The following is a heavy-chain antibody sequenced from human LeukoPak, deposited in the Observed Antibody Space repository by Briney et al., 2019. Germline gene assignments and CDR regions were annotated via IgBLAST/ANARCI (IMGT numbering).Heavy chain of an antibody. D-gene: IGHD6-19*01. Sequence: SETLSLTCTVSGGSLSSSGYYWGWIRQPPGKGLEWIGSIYNSGNTHYNASLKSRVTISVDTSKSQFSLKLSSVAAADTAVYYCARDYSSGWYWFDPWGQGTLVTVSS. CDR1: GGSLSSSGYY. V-gene: IGHV4-39*02. CDR3: ARDYSSGWYWFDP. CDR2: IYNSGNT. J-gene: IGHJ5*02.